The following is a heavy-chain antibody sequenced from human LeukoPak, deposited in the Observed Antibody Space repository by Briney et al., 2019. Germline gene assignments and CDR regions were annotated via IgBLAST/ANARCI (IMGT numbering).Heavy chain of an antibody. J-gene: IGHJ4*02. CDR1: GFAFDEHG. CDR2: INWSGGST. D-gene: IGHD2-2*01. Sequence: PGGSLRLSCTASGFAFDEHGMSWVRHVPGKRLECVSGINWSGGSTGYADLLRGRVTISRDNAKNSLYLQMDSLRAEDTALYYCARAPITSPFYFDYWGQGTLVTVSS. V-gene: IGHV3-20*04. CDR3: ARAPITSPFYFDY.